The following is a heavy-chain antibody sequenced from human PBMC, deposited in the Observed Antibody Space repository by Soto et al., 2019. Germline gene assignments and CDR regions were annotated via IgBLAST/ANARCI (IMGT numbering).Heavy chain of an antibody. Sequence: PSETLSLTCAVSGGSISSYNGSGVRQPPGRGLECIAYTYYSARTNHNPPPKSRVNISVATSKNRFSLKLPSVTAADTAVYYCARLNYYDSTDYFDSWGQGTLVTVSS. D-gene: IGHD3-22*01. V-gene: IGHV4-59*01. CDR3: ARLNYYDSTDYFDS. CDR1: GGSISSYN. J-gene: IGHJ4*02. CDR2: TYYSART.